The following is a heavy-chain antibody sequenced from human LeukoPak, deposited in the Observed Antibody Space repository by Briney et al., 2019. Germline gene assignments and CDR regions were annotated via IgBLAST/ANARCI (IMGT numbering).Heavy chain of an antibody. CDR2: ISPYNGNT. CDR3: ARVAYYYDSSDPAWLDP. J-gene: IGHJ5*02. Sequence: ASVKVSCKASGYTFTSYGISWVRQAPGQGLEWMGWISPYNGNTNYAQKLQGRVTMTTDTSTSTAYMELRSLRSDDTAVYYCARVAYYYDSSDPAWLDPWDQGTLVTVSS. V-gene: IGHV1-18*01. CDR1: GYTFTSYG. D-gene: IGHD3-22*01.